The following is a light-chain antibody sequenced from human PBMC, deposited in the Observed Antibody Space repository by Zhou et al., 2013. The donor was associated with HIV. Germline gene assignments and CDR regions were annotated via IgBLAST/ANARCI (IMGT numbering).Light chain of an antibody. Sequence: EIVMTQSPATLSVSPGERATLSCRASQSVSSKLAWYQQKPGQAPRLLIYGAATRATGIPARFSGSGSGTEFTLTISSLQSEDFAVYYCHQYGRSHTFGLGDQVGHQT. CDR1: QSVSSK. V-gene: IGKV3-15*01. CDR3: HQYGRSHT. CDR2: GAA. J-gene: IGKJ2*01.